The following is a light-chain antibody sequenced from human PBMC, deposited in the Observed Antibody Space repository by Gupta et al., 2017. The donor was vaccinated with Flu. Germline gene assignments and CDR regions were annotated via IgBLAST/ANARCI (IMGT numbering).Light chain of an antibody. Sequence: DIQMTPSPSSLSASVGDRVTITCQASQYIANYLNWYEQRPGKAPKRPIYDASNVETGVPSMFSGSGSGTYVTFTISSRQLEDSAIYYCQQDDNLPAVTFGQGTRLEIK. CDR1: QYIANY. V-gene: IGKV1-33*01. CDR3: QQDDNLPAVT. J-gene: IGKJ5*01. CDR2: DAS.